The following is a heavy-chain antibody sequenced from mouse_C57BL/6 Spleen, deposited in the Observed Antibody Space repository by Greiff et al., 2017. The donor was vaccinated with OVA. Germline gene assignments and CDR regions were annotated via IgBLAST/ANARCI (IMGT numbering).Heavy chain of an antibody. CDR1: GFTFSDAW. J-gene: IGHJ3*01. D-gene: IGHD2-4*01. V-gene: IGHV6-6*01. CDR2: IRNKANNHAT. Sequence: EVMLVESGGGLVQPGGSMQLSCAASGFTFSDAWMDWVRQSPEKGLEWVAEIRNKANNHATYYAESVKGRFTISRDDSNSSVYLPMNSLGAEDTGMYYCTRDDYDGESFAYWGQGTLVTVSA. CDR3: TRDDYDGESFAY.